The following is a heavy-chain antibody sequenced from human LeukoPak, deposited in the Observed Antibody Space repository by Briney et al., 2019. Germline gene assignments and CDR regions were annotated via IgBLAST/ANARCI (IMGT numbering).Heavy chain of an antibody. CDR3: ARDFWYYYDSSGSESFQH. CDR1: GGSISSSNW. J-gene: IGHJ1*01. D-gene: IGHD3-22*01. CDR2: IYHSGST. V-gene: IGHV4-4*02. Sequence: KTSGTLSLTCAVSGGSISSSNWWSWVRQPPGKGLEWIGEIYHSGSTNYNPSLKGRVTISVDKSKNQFSLKLSSVTAADTAVYYCARDFWYYYDSSGSESFQHWGQGTLVTVSS.